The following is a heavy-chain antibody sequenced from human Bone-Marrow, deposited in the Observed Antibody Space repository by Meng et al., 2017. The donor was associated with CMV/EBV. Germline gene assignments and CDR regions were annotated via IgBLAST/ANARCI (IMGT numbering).Heavy chain of an antibody. D-gene: IGHD6-19*01. CDR3: ARTTIAYLSGWHNWFDP. J-gene: IGHJ5*02. V-gene: IGHV4-30-4*08. CDR2: IYYSGST. Sequence: SWIRQAPGKGLEWIGSIYYSGSTYHNPSLKSRVTISVDTSKNQFSLKLSSVTAADTAMYYCARTTIAYLSGWHNWFDPWGQGILVTVSS.